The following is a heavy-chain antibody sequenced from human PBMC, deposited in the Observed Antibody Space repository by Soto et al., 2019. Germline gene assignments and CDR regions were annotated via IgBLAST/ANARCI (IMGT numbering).Heavy chain of an antibody. D-gene: IGHD2-8*01. J-gene: IGHJ4*02. CDR2: INHSGST. V-gene: IGHV4-4*02. CDR1: GDSINSSHW. Sequence: SETLSLTCAVSGDSINSSHWWNWIRQPPGKGLEWIGEINHSGSTNYNPSLKSRVTISVDTSKNQFSLKLSSVTAADTAVYYCARGGMVYAKLEYWGQGTLVTVS. CDR3: ARGGMVYAKLEY.